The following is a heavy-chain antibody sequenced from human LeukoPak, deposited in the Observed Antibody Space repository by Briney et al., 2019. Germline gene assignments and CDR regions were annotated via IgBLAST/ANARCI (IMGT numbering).Heavy chain of an antibody. V-gene: IGHV3-21*01. CDR1: GFTFSSYS. CDR3: ASPTVVTPWSSP. J-gene: IGHJ4*02. CDR2: ISSSSSYI. D-gene: IGHD4-23*01. Sequence: PGGSLRLSCAASGFTFSSYSMNWVRQAPGKGLEWVSSISSSSSYIYYADSVKGRFTISRDNAKNSLYLQMNSLRAEDTAVYYCASPTVVTPWSSPRGQGTLVTVSS.